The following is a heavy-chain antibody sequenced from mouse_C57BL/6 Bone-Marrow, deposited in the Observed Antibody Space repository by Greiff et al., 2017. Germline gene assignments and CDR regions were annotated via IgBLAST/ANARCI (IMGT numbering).Heavy chain of an antibody. CDR2: INPNNGGT. V-gene: IGHV1-26*01. D-gene: IGHD1-1*01. J-gene: IGHJ2*01. Sequence: EVQLQQSGPELVKPGASVKLSCKASGYTFTDYYMNWVKQSHGKSLEWIGDINPNNGGTSYNQKFKGKATLTVDKSSSTAYMELRSLTSEDSAVYYCARRDYYGSSHFDYWGQGTTLTVSS. CDR1: GYTFTDYY. CDR3: ARRDYYGSSHFDY.